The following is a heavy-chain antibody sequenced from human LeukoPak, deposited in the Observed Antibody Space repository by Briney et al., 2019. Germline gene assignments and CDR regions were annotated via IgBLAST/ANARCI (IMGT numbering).Heavy chain of an antibody. CDR3: ARDALWFGDYYYGMDV. V-gene: IGHV3-30-3*01. D-gene: IGHD3-10*01. J-gene: IGHJ6*02. CDR2: ISYDGSNK. Sequence: GGSLRLSCAASGFTFSSYAVHWVRQAPGKGLEWVAVISYDGSNKYYADSVKGRFTISRDNSKNTLYLQMNSLRAEDTAVYYCARDALWFGDYYYGMDVWGQGTTVTVSS. CDR1: GFTFSSYA.